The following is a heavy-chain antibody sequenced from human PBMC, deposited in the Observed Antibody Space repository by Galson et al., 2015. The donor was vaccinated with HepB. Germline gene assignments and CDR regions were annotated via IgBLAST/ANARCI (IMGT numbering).Heavy chain of an antibody. Sequence: SLRLSCAASGFTFSSYSMNWVRQAPGRGLEWVSYISSSSSTIYYADSVKDRFTISRDNAKNSLYLQMNSLRDKDTAVYYCARDNDGSGSYYIYYYYYGMDVWGQGTTVTVSS. CDR3: ARDNDGSGSYYIYYYYYGMDV. D-gene: IGHD3-10*01. J-gene: IGHJ6*02. V-gene: IGHV3-48*02. CDR1: GFTFSSYS. CDR2: ISSSSSTI.